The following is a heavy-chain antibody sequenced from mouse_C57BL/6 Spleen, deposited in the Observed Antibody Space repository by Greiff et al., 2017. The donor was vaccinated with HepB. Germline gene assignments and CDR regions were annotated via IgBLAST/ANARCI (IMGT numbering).Heavy chain of an antibody. Sequence: QVQLQQSGPELVKPGASVKISCKASGYAFSSSWMNWVKQRPGKGLEWIGRIYPGDGDTNYNGKFKGKATLTADKSSSTAYMQLSSLTSEDSAVYFCARSRGYYGPFDVWGTGTTVTVSS. CDR1: GYAFSSSW. D-gene: IGHD1-1*01. V-gene: IGHV1-82*01. CDR3: ARSRGYYGPFDV. CDR2: IYPGDGDT. J-gene: IGHJ1*03.